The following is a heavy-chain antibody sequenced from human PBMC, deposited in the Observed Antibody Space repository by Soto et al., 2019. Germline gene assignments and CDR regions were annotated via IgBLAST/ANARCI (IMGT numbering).Heavy chain of an antibody. J-gene: IGHJ4*02. CDR2: IGVTGGGVTGGAT. V-gene: IGHV3-23*01. Sequence: GGSLRLSCAAPGFSFSSYAMSWVRQAPGKGLEWVSSIGVTGGGVTGGATYYADSVKGRFFISRDNSKNTLFVEMNGLRGEDTAIYYCAKNYYFDSWGQGTLVTVPS. CDR1: GFSFSSYA. CDR3: AKNYYFDS.